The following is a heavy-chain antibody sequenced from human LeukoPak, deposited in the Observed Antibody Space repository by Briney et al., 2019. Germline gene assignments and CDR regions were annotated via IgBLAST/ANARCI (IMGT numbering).Heavy chain of an antibody. J-gene: IGHJ4*02. CDR3: ARDAAVGIVVVTGMDY. D-gene: IGHD2-21*02. Sequence: GGSLRLSCAASGFTFSSYAMHWVRQAPGKGLEWVAVISYDGSNKYYADSVEGRFTISRDNSKNTLYLQMNSLRAEDTAVYYCARDAAVGIVVVTGMDYWGQGTLVTVSS. CDR2: ISYDGSNK. V-gene: IGHV3-30*04. CDR1: GFTFSSYA.